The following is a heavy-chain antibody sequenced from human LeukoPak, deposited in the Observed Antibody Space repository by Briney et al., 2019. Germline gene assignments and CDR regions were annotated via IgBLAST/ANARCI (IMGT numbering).Heavy chain of an antibody. Sequence: PSETLSLTCSVSGDTISTSDHYWGWIRQPPGKGLEWIGEIYHSGSTNYNPSLKSRVTISVDKSKNQFSLKLSSVTAADTAVYYCARVWGDYVPWYFDYWGQGTLVTVSS. CDR2: IYHSGST. D-gene: IGHD4-17*01. CDR3: ARVWGDYVPWYFDY. CDR1: GDTISTSDHY. V-gene: IGHV4-39*07. J-gene: IGHJ4*02.